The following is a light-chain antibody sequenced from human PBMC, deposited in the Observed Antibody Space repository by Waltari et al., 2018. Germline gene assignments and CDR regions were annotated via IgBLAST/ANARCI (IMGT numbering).Light chain of an antibody. Sequence: DVVMTQSPISLPVTLGQPASISCRSSQSLVNSDGKPSLNWFQQRPGQSPRRLIYKVSNRDSGVPDKFSGSGSGTDFTLKISRVEAEDVGVYYCMQGIQWPFTFGQGTKLEI. V-gene: IGKV2-30*01. CDR1: QSLVNSDGKPS. CDR2: KVS. CDR3: MQGIQWPFT. J-gene: IGKJ2*01.